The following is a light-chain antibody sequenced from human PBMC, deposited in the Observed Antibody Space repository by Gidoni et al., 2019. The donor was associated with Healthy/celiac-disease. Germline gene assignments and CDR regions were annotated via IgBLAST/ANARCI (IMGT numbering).Light chain of an antibody. CDR3: QQYNNWPTWT. V-gene: IGKV3-15*01. Sequence: EIVMTQSPATLSVSPGERATLSCRASQSVSSNLAWYQQKPGQAPRLLLYGASTRATGIPARFSGSGSGTEFTLTISSLQSEDFAVYYCQQYNNWPTWTFXQXTKVEIK. CDR2: GAS. J-gene: IGKJ1*01. CDR1: QSVSSN.